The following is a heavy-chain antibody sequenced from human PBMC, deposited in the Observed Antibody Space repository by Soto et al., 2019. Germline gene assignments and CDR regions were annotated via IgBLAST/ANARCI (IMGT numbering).Heavy chain of an antibody. J-gene: IGHJ4*02. D-gene: IGHD2-15*01. CDR1: GFTFSSYA. V-gene: IGHV3-23*01. Sequence: GGSLRLSCAASGFTFSSYAMSWVRQAPGKGLEWVSAISGSGGSTYYADSVKGRFTISRDNSKNTLYLQMNSLRAEDTAVYYCAQGLVVVVAATTPFDYWGQGTLVTVSS. CDR2: ISGSGGST. CDR3: AQGLVVVVAATTPFDY.